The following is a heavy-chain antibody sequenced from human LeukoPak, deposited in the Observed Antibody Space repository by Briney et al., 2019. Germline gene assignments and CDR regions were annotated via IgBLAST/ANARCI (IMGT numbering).Heavy chain of an antibody. D-gene: IGHD4-17*01. V-gene: IGHV4-34*01. CDR2: INHSGST. Sequence: PSETLSLTCAVYGGSFSGYYWSWIRQPPGKGLEWIGEINHSGSTNYNPSLKSRVKSRVTKSLDTSKNQFSLKLSSVTAAVTAVYYCARGGSDYGDYVGAFDIWGQGTMVTVSS. CDR3: ARGGSDYGDYVGAFDI. CDR1: GGSFSGYY. J-gene: IGHJ3*02.